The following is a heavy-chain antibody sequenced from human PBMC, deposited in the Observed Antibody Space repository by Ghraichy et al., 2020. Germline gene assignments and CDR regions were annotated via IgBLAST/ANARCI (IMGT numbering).Heavy chain of an antibody. CDR3: TTGGGYCSTISCHAILSK. V-gene: IGHV3-49*03. J-gene: IGHJ4*02. Sequence: GGSLRLSCTVSGFTFGDYALSWFRQAPGEGLEWVGFIRSKAYGGTTEYAASVKGRFTISRDDSKRIAYLQMNSLRTEDTAVYYCTTGGGYCSTISCHAILSKWGQGTLVTVSS. CDR2: IRSKAYGGTT. D-gene: IGHD2-2*01. CDR1: GFTFGDYA.